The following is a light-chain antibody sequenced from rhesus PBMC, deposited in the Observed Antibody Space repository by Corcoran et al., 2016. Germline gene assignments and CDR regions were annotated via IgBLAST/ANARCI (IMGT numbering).Light chain of an antibody. CDR3: QQGNSIPWT. V-gene: IGKV3-42*01. J-gene: IGKJ1*01. CDR1: SSVSTRY. CDR2: RTS. Sequence: EIVLTQSPTSMAVSQGERVTISCTVSSSVSTRYLHWYQQKPGFQPRLLVYRTSSLASGVPARFSGSGSGTSYTLTISSMEAEDAANYYCQQGNSIPWTFGQGTKVEIK.